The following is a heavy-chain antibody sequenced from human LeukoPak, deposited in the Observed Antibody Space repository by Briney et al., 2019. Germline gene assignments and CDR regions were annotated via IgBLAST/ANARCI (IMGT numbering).Heavy chain of an antibody. CDR1: AGSISGYY. D-gene: IGHD3-3*01. Sequence: SETLSLTCTVSAGSISGYYWGWIRQPPGEGLERIGYIYSSGSTHYNSSLKSRVTMLVDTSKNQFSLRLSSVTAADTAVYYCAKYDSRGWFDPWGQGTLVTVSS. V-gene: IGHV4-59*08. CDR2: IYSSGST. CDR3: AKYDSRGWFDP. J-gene: IGHJ5*02.